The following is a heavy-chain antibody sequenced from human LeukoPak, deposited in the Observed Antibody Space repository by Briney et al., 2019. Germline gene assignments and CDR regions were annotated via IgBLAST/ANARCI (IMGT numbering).Heavy chain of an antibody. D-gene: IGHD3-22*01. CDR2: IYGGGST. J-gene: IGHJ6*03. CDR3: ARDRYYYDSSANYYYTDV. V-gene: IGHV3-53*01. Sequence: GGSLRLSCAASDSYMSWVRQAPGKGLEGVSVIYGGGSTHYAEAVKGRFTISRDSSKNTLSLLMNSLRAEDTAVYFCARDRYYYDSSANYYYTDVWGKGTTVTVSS. CDR1: DSY.